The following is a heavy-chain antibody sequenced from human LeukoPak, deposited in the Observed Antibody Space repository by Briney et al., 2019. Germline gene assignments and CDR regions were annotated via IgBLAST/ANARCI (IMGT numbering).Heavy chain of an antibody. CDR2: IYYSGST. D-gene: IGHD3-22*01. V-gene: IGHV4-59*01. Sequence: SETLSLTCTVSGGSISSYYWSWIRQPPGKGLEWIGYIYYSGSTNYNPSLKSRVTISVDTSKNQFSLKLSSVTAADTAVYYCARDKDGYYYDSSGYYFVYWGQGTLVTVSS. CDR1: GGSISSYY. J-gene: IGHJ4*02. CDR3: ARDKDGYYYDSSGYYFVY.